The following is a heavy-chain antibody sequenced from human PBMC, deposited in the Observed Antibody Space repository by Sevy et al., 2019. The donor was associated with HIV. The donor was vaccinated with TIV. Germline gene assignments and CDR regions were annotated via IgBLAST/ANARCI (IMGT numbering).Heavy chain of an antibody. J-gene: IGHJ6*02. V-gene: IGHV1-8*01. Sequence: ASVKVSCEAFGYTFTSYDINWVRQAPGQGLEWMGWMSPNTGATGFAQKFQGRVTLTRNKSITTAYMELGSLTYEDTAVYYCARGGNGDFWSYEYYYYGMDVWGQGTTVTVSS. CDR2: MSPNTGAT. D-gene: IGHD3-3*01. CDR1: GYTFTSYD. CDR3: ARGGNGDFWSYEYYYYGMDV.